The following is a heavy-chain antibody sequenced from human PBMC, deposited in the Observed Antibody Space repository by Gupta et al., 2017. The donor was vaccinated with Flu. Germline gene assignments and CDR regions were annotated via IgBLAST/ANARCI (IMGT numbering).Heavy chain of an antibody. CDR1: GFTVSSNY. J-gene: IGHJ6*02. Sequence: EVQLVESGGGLVQPGGSLRLSCAASGFTVSSNYMSWVRQAPGKGLEWVSVIYSGGSTYYADSVKGRFTISRHNSKNTLCLQMNSLRAEDTAVYYCARALWFGDYYGMDVWGQGTTVTVSS. D-gene: IGHD3-10*01. V-gene: IGHV3-53*04. CDR3: ARALWFGDYYGMDV. CDR2: IYSGGST.